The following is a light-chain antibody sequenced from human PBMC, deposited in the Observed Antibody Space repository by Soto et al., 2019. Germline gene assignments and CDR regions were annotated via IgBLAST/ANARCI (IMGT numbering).Light chain of an antibody. J-gene: IGKJ4*01. CDR2: GAS. CDR3: QQYYTWPLT. CDR1: QSVSSN. V-gene: IGKV3-15*01. Sequence: EIVMTQSPATLSVSPGERTTLSCRASQSVSSNLAWYQQKPGQAPRLLIYGASTRATGIPARFSGSGSGTEFTLTISSLQSEDFAVYYCQQYYTWPLTFGGGTKVGIK.